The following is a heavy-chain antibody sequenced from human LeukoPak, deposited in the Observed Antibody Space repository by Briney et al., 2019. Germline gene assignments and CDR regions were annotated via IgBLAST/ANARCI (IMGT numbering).Heavy chain of an antibody. CDR1: GYTFTSYG. CDR2: ISAYNGNT. CDR3: ARVVITFGGVSVGLDY. D-gene: IGHD3-16*02. J-gene: IGHJ4*02. Sequence: ASVKVSCKASGYTFTSYGISWVRQAPGQGLEWMGWISAYNGNTNYAQKLQGRVTMTTDTSTSTAYMELRSLRSDDTAVYYCARVVITFGGVSVGLDYWGQGTLATVSS. V-gene: IGHV1-18*01.